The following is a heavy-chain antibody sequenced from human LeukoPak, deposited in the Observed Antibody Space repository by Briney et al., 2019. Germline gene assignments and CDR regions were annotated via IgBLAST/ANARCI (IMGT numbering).Heavy chain of an antibody. CDR1: GFTFTTYG. CDR2: ISGSGGSA. J-gene: IGHJ4*02. V-gene: IGHV3-23*01. CDR3: AVQYRDY. D-gene: IGHD4-11*01. Sequence: GRSLRLSCAVSGFTFTTYGMHWVRQAPGKGLEWVSAISGSGGSAYYADSVKGRFTISRDNSKNTLYLQMNSLRAEDTAVYYCAVQYRDYWGQGTLATVSS.